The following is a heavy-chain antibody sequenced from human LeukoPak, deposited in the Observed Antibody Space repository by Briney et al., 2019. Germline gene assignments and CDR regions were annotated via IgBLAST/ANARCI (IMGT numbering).Heavy chain of an antibody. CDR2: IYYSGST. CDR3: ARVFEMATIRKLYYFDH. D-gene: IGHD5-24*01. CDR1: GGSIGRSSYF. J-gene: IGHJ4*02. Sequence: SETLSLTCSVSGGSIGRSSYFWGWIRQPPWKGPEWIGSIYYSGSTYYNPSLRRRVTISVDTSKNQFSLKFSSVTAADTAIYYCARVFEMATIRKLYYFDHWGQGTLVTVSS. V-gene: IGHV4-39*01.